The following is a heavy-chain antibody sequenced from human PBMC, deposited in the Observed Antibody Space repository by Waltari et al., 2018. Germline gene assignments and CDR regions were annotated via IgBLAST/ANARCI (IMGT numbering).Heavy chain of an antibody. CDR1: GGTFSSYA. CDR2: LIPLFGTA. J-gene: IGHJ6*02. V-gene: IGHV1-69*12. Sequence: QVQLVQSGDEVKKPGSSVKVSCKASGGTFSSYAIRWVRHDPGHGLEWMGGLIPLFGTANYAQKFQGRVTITADESTSTAYMELSSLRSEDTAVYYCARCIAVAASPGEYYYYYGMDVWGQGTTVTVSS. CDR3: ARCIAVAASPGEYYYYYGMDV. D-gene: IGHD6-19*01.